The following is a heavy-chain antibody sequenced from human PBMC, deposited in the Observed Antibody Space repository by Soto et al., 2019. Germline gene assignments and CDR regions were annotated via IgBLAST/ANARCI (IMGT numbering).Heavy chain of an antibody. CDR2: INPNSGGT. CDR1: GYTFTGYY. V-gene: IGHV1-2*04. CDR3: ARATSRYLSVDY. D-gene: IGHD1-1*01. Sequence: GASVKVSCKASGYTFTGYYMHWVRQAPGQGLELMGWINPNSGGTNYAQKFQGWVTMTRDTSISTAYMELSRLRSDDTAVYYCARATSRYLSVDYWGQGTLVTVSS. J-gene: IGHJ4*02.